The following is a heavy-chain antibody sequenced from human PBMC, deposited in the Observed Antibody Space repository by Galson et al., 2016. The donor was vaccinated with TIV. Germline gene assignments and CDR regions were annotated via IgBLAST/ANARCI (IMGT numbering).Heavy chain of an antibody. CDR2: IIAIFGTT. CDR1: GGIFRRHA. V-gene: IGHV1-69*13. Sequence: SVKVSCKVSGGIFRRHAISWVRQAPGQGLEWMGGIIAIFGTTDYAQKFQGRFTITADESTSTVHMELSSLRSEDTAVFYCAKGTGYALRKNYFDQWGQGTLVTVSS. J-gene: IGHJ5*02. D-gene: IGHD5-12*01. CDR3: AKGTGYALRKNYFDQ.